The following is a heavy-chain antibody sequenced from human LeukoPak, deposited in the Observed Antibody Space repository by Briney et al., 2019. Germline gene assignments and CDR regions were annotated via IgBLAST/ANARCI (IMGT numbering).Heavy chain of an antibody. D-gene: IGHD5-24*01. CDR3: ARSAFDI. CDR2: ISWNSGSI. V-gene: IGHV3-9*01. J-gene: IGHJ3*02. CDR1: GFTFDDYA. Sequence: PGGSLRLSCAASGFTFDDYAMHWVRQAPGKGLEWVSGISWNSGSIGYADSVKGRFTISRDNAKNSLYLQMNSLRAEDTAVYYCARSAFDIWGQGTMVTVSS.